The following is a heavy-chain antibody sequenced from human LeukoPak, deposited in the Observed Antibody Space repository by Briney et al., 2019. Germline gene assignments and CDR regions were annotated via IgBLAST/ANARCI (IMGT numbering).Heavy chain of an antibody. D-gene: IGHD4-17*01. V-gene: IGHV1-2*02. J-gene: IGHJ5*02. CDR2: TNPSSGGT. Sequence: ASVKVSCKASGYTFTGYYIHWGRQARGQGLEWMGWTNPSSGGTYSAQRFEARVTLTRDTFINTGYMELSRLRSDDTAVYYCARVGGDGDYEGWFDPWGQGTLVTVSS. CDR3: ARVGGDGDYEGWFDP. CDR1: GYTFTGYY.